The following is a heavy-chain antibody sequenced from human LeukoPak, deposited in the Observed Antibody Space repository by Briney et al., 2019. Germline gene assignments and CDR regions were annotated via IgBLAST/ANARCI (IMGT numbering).Heavy chain of an antibody. CDR1: GGSFSGNSFY. CDR3: ARHEGAAGPFDY. J-gene: IGHJ4*02. Sequence: PSETLSLTCTVSGGSFSGNSFYWGWIRQPPGKGLEWIGGIYYSGSTYYNPSLKSRVTISVDTSKNQFSLRLSSVTAADTAVYYCARHEGAAGPFDYWGQGTLVSVSS. V-gene: IGHV4-39*01. CDR2: IYYSGST. D-gene: IGHD6-13*01.